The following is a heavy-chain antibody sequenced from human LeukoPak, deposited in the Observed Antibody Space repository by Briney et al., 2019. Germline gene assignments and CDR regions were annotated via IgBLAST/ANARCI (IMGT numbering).Heavy chain of an antibody. D-gene: IGHD1-26*01. V-gene: IGHV4-59*01. J-gene: IGHJ5*02. Sequence: SETLSLTCTVSGGSISIYYWSWVRQPPGKGLEWIGYIYNSGSTIYNPSLKSRATISVDTSKNQFSLRLSSVTAADTAVYYCARSRAFNSGAFDPWGQGSLVTVSS. CDR2: IYNSGST. CDR3: ARSRAFNSGAFDP. CDR1: GGSISIYY.